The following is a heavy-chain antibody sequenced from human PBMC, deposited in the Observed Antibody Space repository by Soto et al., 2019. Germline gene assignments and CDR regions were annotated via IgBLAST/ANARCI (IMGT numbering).Heavy chain of an antibody. V-gene: IGHV1-46*01. CDR2: INPSGSST. Sequence: ASVKVSCKASGYTFTSYYMHWVRQAPGQGLEWIGIINPSGSSTSYAQKLQGRVTMTSDTSTSTVYMELSSLRSEYTSVYYCARCGSSSYDFWSGYQYYYGMDVWGQGTTVTVSS. CDR1: GYTFTSYY. CDR3: ARCGSSSYDFWSGYQYYYGMDV. D-gene: IGHD3-3*01. J-gene: IGHJ6*02.